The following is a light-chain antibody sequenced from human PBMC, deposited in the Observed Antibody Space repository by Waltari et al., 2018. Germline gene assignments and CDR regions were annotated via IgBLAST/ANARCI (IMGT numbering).Light chain of an antibody. J-gene: IGKJ4*01. CDR3: QQYYSLLPT. Sequence: DIVMTQSPDSLPVSLGERATINCKSSRTLLYDSNKKYYLAWYQQKPGQPPKLLRSWASTRESGVPDRFSGSRSVTDFSLTISSLQAEDVALYYCQQYYSLLPTFGGGTKVEI. CDR2: WAS. V-gene: IGKV4-1*01. CDR1: RTLLYDSNKKYY.